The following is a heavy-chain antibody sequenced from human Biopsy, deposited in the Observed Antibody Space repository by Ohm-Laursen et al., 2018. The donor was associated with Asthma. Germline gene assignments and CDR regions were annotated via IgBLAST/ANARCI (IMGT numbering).Heavy chain of an antibody. CDR3: ARGNHHLDYGGNSGAFDI. D-gene: IGHD4-23*01. CDR2: ISYDGSNK. V-gene: IGHV3-30*03. J-gene: IGHJ3*02. CDR1: GFTFSSYG. Sequence: SLRLSCAASGFTFSSYGMHWVRQAPGKGLEWAAVISYDGSNKYYADSVKGRFTISRDNSKNTLYLQMNSLRAEDTAVYYCARGNHHLDYGGNSGAFDIWGQGTMVTVSS.